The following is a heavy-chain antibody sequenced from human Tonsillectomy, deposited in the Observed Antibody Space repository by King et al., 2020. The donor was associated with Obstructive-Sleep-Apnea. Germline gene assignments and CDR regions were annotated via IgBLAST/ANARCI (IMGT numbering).Heavy chain of an antibody. Sequence: VQLVESGGGLVKPGGSLRLSCAASGFTFSSYSMNWVRQAPGKGLEWVSSISSSSSYIYYADSVKGRFTISRDNAKNSLYLQMNSLRAEDTAVYYCASPHLDVSGGYWDLVYWGQGTLVTVSS. J-gene: IGHJ4*02. CDR3: ASPHLDVSGGYWDLVY. D-gene: IGHD1-26*01. V-gene: IGHV3-21*01. CDR1: GFTFSSYS. CDR2: ISSSSSYI.